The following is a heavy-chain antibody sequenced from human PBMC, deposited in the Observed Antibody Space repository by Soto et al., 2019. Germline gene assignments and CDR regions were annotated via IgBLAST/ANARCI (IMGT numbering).Heavy chain of an antibody. CDR3: TREGTYCSGGSCHFDY. Sequence: ESGGGLVQPGGSLKLSCAASGFTFSGSAMHWVRQASGKGLEWVGRIRSKANSYATAYAASVKGRFTISRDDSKNTAYLQMNSLKTEDTAVYYCTREGTYCSGGSCHFDYWGQGTLVTVSS. D-gene: IGHD2-15*01. J-gene: IGHJ4*02. V-gene: IGHV3-73*01. CDR1: GFTFSGSA. CDR2: IRSKANSYAT.